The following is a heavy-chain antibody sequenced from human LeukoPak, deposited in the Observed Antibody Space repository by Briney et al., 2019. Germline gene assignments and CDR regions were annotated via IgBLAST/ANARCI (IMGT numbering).Heavy chain of an antibody. CDR1: GFTFSSYA. V-gene: IGHV3-30-3*01. CDR2: ISYDGSNK. D-gene: IGHD2-2*01. J-gene: IGHJ3*02. CDR3: ARINAIDAFDI. Sequence: GGSLRLPCAASGFTFSSYAMHWVRQAPGKGLEGVAVISYDGSNKYYADSVKGRFTISRDNSKNTLYLQMNSLRAEDTAVYYCARINAIDAFDIWGQGTMVTVSS.